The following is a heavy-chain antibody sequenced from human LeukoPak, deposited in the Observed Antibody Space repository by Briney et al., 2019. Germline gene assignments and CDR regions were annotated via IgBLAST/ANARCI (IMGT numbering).Heavy chain of an antibody. CDR3: ARVFVYASSGYYHHFDY. J-gene: IGHJ4*02. CDR1: GYTFTGYY. CDR2: INPSSGGT. D-gene: IGHD3-22*01. V-gene: IGHV1-2*06. Sequence: ASVKVSCKASGYTFTGYYMHWVRQAPGQGLEWMGRINPSSGGTNYAQKFQGRVTMTRNTSISTAYMELSRLRSDDTAVYSCARVFVYASSGYYHHFDYWGQGTLVTVSS.